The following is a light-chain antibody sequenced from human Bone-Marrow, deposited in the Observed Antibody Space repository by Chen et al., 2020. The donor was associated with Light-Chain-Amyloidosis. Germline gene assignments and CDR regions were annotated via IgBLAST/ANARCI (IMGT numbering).Light chain of an antibody. CDR3: QVWDRSSDRPV. CDR1: NIGSTS. J-gene: IGLJ3*02. V-gene: IGLV3-21*02. Sequence: SYVLTQPSSVSVAPGQTATIACGGNNIGSTSVHWYQKTPGQAPLLVVYDDSDRPSGIPERLSGSTSGNTATLTISRVEAGDEAVYYCQVWDRSSDRPVFGGGTKLTVL. CDR2: DDS.